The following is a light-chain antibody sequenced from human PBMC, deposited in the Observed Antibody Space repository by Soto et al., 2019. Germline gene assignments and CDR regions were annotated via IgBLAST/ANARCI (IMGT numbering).Light chain of an antibody. J-gene: IGLJ6*01. Sequence: QPVLTQSPSASASLGASVTLTCTLSSGHNNDKVDSYQQRPGKGPRFVVGVGTGGIVGSKGDGIPDRFSVLGSGLNRYLTIKNIQEEDESDYHCGADHGSGSNFVEDVFGSGTQLTVL. CDR1: SGHNNDK. CDR3: GADHGSGSNFVEDV. CDR2: VGTGGIVG. V-gene: IGLV9-49*01.